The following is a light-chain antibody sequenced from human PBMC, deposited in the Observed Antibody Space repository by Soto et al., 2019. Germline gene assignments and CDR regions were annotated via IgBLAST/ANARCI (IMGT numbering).Light chain of an antibody. CDR1: QGISSY. CDR2: AAS. Sequence: DIQMTQSPSSLSASVGDRVTITCRASQGISSYLAWYQQQPARVPKLLIYAASTLHSGVPSRVSGSGSGTDFTLTISSLQPEDVATYYCQKYDNAPRTFGGGTKVEIK. J-gene: IGKJ4*01. CDR3: QKYDNAPRT. V-gene: IGKV1-27*01.